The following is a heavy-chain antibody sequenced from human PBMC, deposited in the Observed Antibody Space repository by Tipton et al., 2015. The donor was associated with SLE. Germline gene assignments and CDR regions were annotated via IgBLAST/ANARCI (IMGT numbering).Heavy chain of an antibody. CDR2: VYHSGSA. V-gene: IGHV4-30-2*01. D-gene: IGHD3-3*01. Sequence: TLSLTCAVSGGSIGSGGYSWNWIRQPPGKGLEWIGYVYHSGSAYYNPSLKSRVTISVDRSRNQYSLRLNSVTAADTAVYYCAREIRFLEWLSYYYYMDVWGKGTTVTVSS. CDR3: AREIRFLEWLSYYYYMDV. J-gene: IGHJ6*03. CDR1: GGSIGSGGYS.